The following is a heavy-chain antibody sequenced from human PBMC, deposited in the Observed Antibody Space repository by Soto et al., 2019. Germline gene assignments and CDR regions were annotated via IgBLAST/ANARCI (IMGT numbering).Heavy chain of an antibody. D-gene: IGHD2-2*01. J-gene: IGHJ4*02. V-gene: IGHV3-23*01. CDR2: ISGSGGST. CDR1: GHTFQNYA. CDR3: AKVSRGIGVVLAALN. Sequence: EVKLLESGGGSVQPGGSLRLSCVASGHTFQNYAMTWVRQAPGKGLEWVSGISGSGGSTYYADSVRGRFTISRDDSKNTLYLQMSSRRAEDTAVYYCAKVSRGIGVVLAALNWGQGNLVTVSS.